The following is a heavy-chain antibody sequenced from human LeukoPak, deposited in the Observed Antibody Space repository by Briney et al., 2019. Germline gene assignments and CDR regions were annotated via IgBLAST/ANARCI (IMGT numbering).Heavy chain of an antibody. D-gene: IGHD6-19*01. CDR2: INHSGST. CDR3: ARGGIGAVAGTNHYYYGLDV. Sequence: SETLSLTCAVYGGSFSGYYWSWIRQPPGKGLEWIGEINHSGSTNYNPSLKSRVTISVDTSKNQFSLKLSSVTAADTAVYYCARGGIGAVAGTNHYYYGLDVWGQGTTVTVSS. J-gene: IGHJ6*02. V-gene: IGHV4-34*01. CDR1: GGSFSGYY.